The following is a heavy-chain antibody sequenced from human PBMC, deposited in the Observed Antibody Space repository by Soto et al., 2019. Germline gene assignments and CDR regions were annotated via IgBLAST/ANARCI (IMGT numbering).Heavy chain of an antibody. J-gene: IGHJ4*02. CDR3: ARGATLGYCSSTSCYATPHFDY. D-gene: IGHD2-2*01. V-gene: IGHV1-18*01. CDR1: GYTFTSYG. Sequence: QVQRVQSGAEVKKPGASVKVSCKASGYTFTSYGISWVRQAPGQGLEWMGWISAYNGNTNYAQKLQGRVTMTTDTTTSTAYMQLRSLKSDDTAMYYCARGATLGYCSSTSCYATPHFDYWGQGTLVTVSS. CDR2: ISAYNGNT.